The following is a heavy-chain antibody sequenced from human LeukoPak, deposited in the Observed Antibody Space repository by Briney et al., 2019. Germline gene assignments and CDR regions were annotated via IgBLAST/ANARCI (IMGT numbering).Heavy chain of an antibody. CDR3: ARIRADYYDSSGYYFGYYYYGMDV. J-gene: IGHJ6*02. V-gene: IGHV2-70*01. Sequence: SGPTLVNPTQTLTLTFTFSGFSLSTSGMCVSWIRQPPGKALEWLALIDWDDDKYYSTSLKTRLTISKDTSKNQVVLTMTNMDPVDTATYYCARIRADYYDSSGYYFGYYYYGMDVWGQGTTVTVSS. D-gene: IGHD3-22*01. CDR1: GFSLSTSGMC. CDR2: IDWDDDK.